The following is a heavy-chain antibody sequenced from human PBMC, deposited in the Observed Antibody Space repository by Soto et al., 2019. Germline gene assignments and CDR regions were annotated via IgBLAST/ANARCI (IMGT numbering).Heavy chain of an antibody. CDR1: GFTFSTYG. J-gene: IGHJ6*02. Sequence: PGGSLRLSCAVSGFTFSTYGMQWVRQAPGKGLEWVAVISYDGNYIYYADSVKGRFTISRDNSKYTLYLQMNSLRGEDTAVYYCARGSKAVDGYNSVDYYYYGMDVWGQGTTVTVSS. CDR3: ARGSKAVDGYNSVDYYYYGMDV. V-gene: IGHV3-30*03. D-gene: IGHD5-12*01. CDR2: ISYDGNYI.